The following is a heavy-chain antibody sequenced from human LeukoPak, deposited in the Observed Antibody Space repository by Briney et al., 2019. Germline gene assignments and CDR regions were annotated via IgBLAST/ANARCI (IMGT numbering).Heavy chain of an antibody. D-gene: IGHD6-13*01. V-gene: IGHV5-10-1*01. CDR1: GYSFTSYW. J-gene: IGHJ4*02. Sequence: GESLKISCKGSGYSFTSYWISWVRQMPGKGLEWMGRIDPSDSYTNYSPSFQGHVTISADKSIGTAYLQWSSLKASDTAMYYCARHPQLAAAAIDVDYWGQGTLVTVSS. CDR2: IDPSDSYT. CDR3: ARHPQLAAAAIDVDY.